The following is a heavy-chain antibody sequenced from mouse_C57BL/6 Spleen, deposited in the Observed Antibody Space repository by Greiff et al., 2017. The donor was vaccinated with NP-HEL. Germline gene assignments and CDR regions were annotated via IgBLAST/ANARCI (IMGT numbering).Heavy chain of an antibody. J-gene: IGHJ1*03. CDR3: AREGITTVVATDFDV. Sequence: QVQLQQPGAELVRPGSSVKLSCKASGYTFTSYWMHWVKQRPIQGLEWIGNIDPSDSETHYNQKFKDKATLTVDKSSSTAYMQLSSLTSEDSAVYYCAREGITTVVATDFDVWGTGTTVTVSS. V-gene: IGHV1-52*01. CDR1: GYTFTSYW. D-gene: IGHD1-1*01. CDR2: IDPSDSET.